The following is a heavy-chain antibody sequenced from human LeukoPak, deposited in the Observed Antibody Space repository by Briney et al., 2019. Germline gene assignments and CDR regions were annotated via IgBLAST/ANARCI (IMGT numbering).Heavy chain of an antibody. CDR1: GGSFSGYY. CDR3: AIKVDPSYYYYYYMDV. Sequence: PSETLSLTCAVYGGSFSGYYWSWIRQPPGKGLEWIGEINHSGSTNYNPSLKSRVTISVDTSKNQFSLKLSSVTAADAAVYYCAIKVDPSYYYYYYMDVWGKGTTVTVFS. J-gene: IGHJ6*03. CDR2: INHSGST. V-gene: IGHV4-34*01. D-gene: IGHD1-26*01.